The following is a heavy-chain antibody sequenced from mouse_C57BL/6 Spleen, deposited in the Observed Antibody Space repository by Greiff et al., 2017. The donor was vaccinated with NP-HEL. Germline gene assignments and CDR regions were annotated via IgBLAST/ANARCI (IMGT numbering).Heavy chain of an antibody. J-gene: IGHJ1*03. V-gene: IGHV1-72*01. CDR1: GYTFTSYW. CDR2: IDPNSGGT. Sequence: QVQLQQPGAELVKPGASVKLSCKASGYTFTSYWMHWVKQRPGRGLEWIGRIDPNSGGTKYNEKFKSKATLTVDKPSSTAYMQLSSLTSEDSAVYDCARGYYGSSSYWYFDVWGTGTTVTVSS. CDR3: ARGYYGSSSYWYFDV. D-gene: IGHD1-1*01.